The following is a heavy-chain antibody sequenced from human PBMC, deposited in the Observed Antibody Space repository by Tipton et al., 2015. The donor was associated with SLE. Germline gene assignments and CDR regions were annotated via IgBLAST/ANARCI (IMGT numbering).Heavy chain of an antibody. V-gene: IGHV3-48*03. D-gene: IGHD6-19*01. CDR1: GFTFSSYE. J-gene: IGHJ4*02. Sequence: SLRLSCAASGFTFSSYEMNWVRQAPGKGLEWVSYISSSSSYTNYADSVKGRFTISRDNAKNSLYLQMNSLRAEDTAVYYCARDRIQEIAVAGTADYWGQGTLVTVSS. CDR2: ISSSSSYT. CDR3: ARDRIQEIAVAGTADY.